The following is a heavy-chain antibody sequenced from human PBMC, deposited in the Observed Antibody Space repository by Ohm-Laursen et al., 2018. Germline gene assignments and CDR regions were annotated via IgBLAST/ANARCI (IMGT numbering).Heavy chain of an antibody. CDR3: ARDSTGRTPRWFDP. V-gene: IGHV1-69*06. CDR1: GGTFSSYA. CDR2: IIPIFGTA. D-gene: IGHD1/OR15-1a*01. J-gene: IGHJ5*02. Sequence: AASVKVSCKASGGTFSSYAISWVRQAPGQGLEWMGGIIPIFGTANYAQKFQGRVTITADKSTSTACMELSSLRSEDTAVYYCARDSTGRTPRWFDPWGQGTLVTVSS.